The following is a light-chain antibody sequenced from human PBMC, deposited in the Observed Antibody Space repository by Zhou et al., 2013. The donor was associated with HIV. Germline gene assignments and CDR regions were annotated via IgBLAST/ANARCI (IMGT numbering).Light chain of an antibody. V-gene: IGKV3-20*01. CDR1: QSVNNNF. Sequence: PGERATLSCRASQSVNNNFLAWYQQKPGQAPRLLIYGASSRATGIPDRFSGSGSGTDFTLTISRLEPEDFAVYCCQQYGSSPLTFGQGTKVKSN. CDR3: QQYGSSPLT. CDR2: GAS. J-gene: IGKJ1*01.